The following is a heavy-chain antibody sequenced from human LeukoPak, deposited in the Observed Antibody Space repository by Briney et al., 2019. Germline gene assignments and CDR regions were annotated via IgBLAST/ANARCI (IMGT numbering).Heavy chain of an antibody. CDR2: IYYSGST. V-gene: IGHV4-59*01. CDR3: ARVTCRNWFDP. CDR1: GGSISSYY. J-gene: IGHJ5*02. D-gene: IGHD2-15*01. Sequence: SETLSLTCTVSGGSISSYYWSWVRQPPGKGLEWIGYIYYSGSTNYNPSLKSRVTISVDTSKNQFSLKLSSVTAADTAVYYCARVTCRNWFDPWGQGTLVTVSS.